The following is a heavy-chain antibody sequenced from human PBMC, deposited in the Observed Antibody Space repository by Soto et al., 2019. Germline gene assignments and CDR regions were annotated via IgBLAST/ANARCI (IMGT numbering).Heavy chain of an antibody. CDR2: ISWNSANV. D-gene: IGHD3-22*01. V-gene: IGHV3-9*01. Sequence: EVQLVESGGGLVQPGRSLRLSCAASGFIFDNYAMHWVRQAPGKGLEWVSGISWNSANVGYADSVKGRFTISRDNAENSLYLQMNSLRPEDTALYYCAKDTGDSSGYYYYYYYGMDVWGQGTTVTVSS. CDR1: GFIFDNYA. CDR3: AKDTGDSSGYYYYYYYGMDV. J-gene: IGHJ6*02.